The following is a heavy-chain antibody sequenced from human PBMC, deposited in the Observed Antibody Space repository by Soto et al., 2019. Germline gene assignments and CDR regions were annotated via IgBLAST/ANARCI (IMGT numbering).Heavy chain of an antibody. Sequence: ASVKVSCKASGYTFTSSGISLVRQAPGQGLEWMGWISAYNGNTNYAQKLEGRVTMTTDTSTSTAYMELRSLRSDDTAVYYCARLRITMVRGVIMIIYGMDVWGQGTTVTVSS. CDR1: GYTFTSSG. D-gene: IGHD3-10*01. CDR3: ARLRITMVRGVIMIIYGMDV. J-gene: IGHJ6*02. CDR2: ISAYNGNT. V-gene: IGHV1-18*01.